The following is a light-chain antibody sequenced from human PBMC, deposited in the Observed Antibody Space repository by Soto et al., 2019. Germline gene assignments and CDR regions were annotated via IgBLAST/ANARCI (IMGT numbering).Light chain of an antibody. CDR3: QQYQSWPLT. Sequence: EIVMTQSPATLSVSPGERATLSCRASQSVSSNLAWYQQKLGQDPRLLIYGASARETGIPARFSGSGAETEFTRTISSLQSEDVYVDYCQQYQSWPLTFGGGTKVDIK. J-gene: IGKJ4*01. V-gene: IGKV3-15*01. CDR2: GAS. CDR1: QSVSSN.